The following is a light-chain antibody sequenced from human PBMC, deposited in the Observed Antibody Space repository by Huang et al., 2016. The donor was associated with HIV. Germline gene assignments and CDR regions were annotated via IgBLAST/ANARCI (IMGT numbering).Light chain of an antibody. Sequence: EIVMTQSPATLSVSPGDRATLSCRASQSVSSNLAWYQQKPGQAPRLLIYGASTSASSIPMRFSGSGSGRDFTLTISSLQSEDFAVYYCQQYNNWPRTFGQGTKVEIK. CDR2: GAS. CDR1: QSVSSN. J-gene: IGKJ1*01. V-gene: IGKV3-15*01. CDR3: QQYNNWPRT.